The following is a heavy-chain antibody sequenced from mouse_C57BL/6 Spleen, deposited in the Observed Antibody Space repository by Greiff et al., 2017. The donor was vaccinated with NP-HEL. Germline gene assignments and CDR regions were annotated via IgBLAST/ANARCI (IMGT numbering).Heavy chain of an antibody. CDR2: IDPSDSYT. V-gene: IGHV1-50*01. D-gene: IGHD1-1*01. J-gene: IGHJ4*01. CDR1: GYTFTSYW. Sequence: VQLQQPGAELVKPGASVKLSCKASGYTFTSYWMQWVKQRPGQGLEWIGEIDPSDSYTNYNQKFKGKATLTVDTSSSTAYMQLSSLTSEDSAVYYCARQESTVVAPYAMDYWGQGTSVTVSS. CDR3: ARQESTVVAPYAMDY.